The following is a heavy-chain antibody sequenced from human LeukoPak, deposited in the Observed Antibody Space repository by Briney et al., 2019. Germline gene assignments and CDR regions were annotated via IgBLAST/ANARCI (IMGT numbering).Heavy chain of an antibody. D-gene: IGHD5-18*01. CDR2: IDPSDSYT. Sequence: GESLKISCKGSGYSFTNYWISLVRQMPGKGLELMGRIDPSDSYTTYSPSFQGHVTISADKSINTAYLQWSSLKASDTAMYYCATGPDTANLLYYFDYWGQGTLVTVSS. V-gene: IGHV5-10-1*01. CDR1: GYSFTNYW. CDR3: ATGPDTANLLYYFDY. J-gene: IGHJ4*02.